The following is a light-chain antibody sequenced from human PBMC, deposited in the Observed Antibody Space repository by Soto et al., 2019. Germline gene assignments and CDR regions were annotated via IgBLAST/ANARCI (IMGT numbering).Light chain of an antibody. CDR1: RSISTW. J-gene: IGKJ1*01. CDR3: QQYNSYSWT. Sequence: IQMTQSPSTLSAFVGARVTIICRASRSISTWLAWYQQRPGKAPKVLIYQASSLESGVPSRFSGSGSGTQFTLTISSLQPDDSATYYCQQYNSYSWTFGQGTKVDIK. V-gene: IGKV1-5*03. CDR2: QAS.